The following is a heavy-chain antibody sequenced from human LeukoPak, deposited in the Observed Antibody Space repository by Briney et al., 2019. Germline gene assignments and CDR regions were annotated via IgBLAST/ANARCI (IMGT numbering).Heavy chain of an antibody. D-gene: IGHD6-13*01. CDR1: GGSISSSTYY. J-gene: IGHJ5*02. V-gene: IGHV4-39*01. Sequence: SETLSLTCSVSGGSISSSTYYWGWICQPPGKGLEWIGNIYNSGSTYYNPSLKSRVTISVDTSKNQFSLKLSSVTAADTAVYYCARQAYSSNLGWFDPWGQGTLVTVSS. CDR3: ARQAYSSNLGWFDP. CDR2: IYNSGST.